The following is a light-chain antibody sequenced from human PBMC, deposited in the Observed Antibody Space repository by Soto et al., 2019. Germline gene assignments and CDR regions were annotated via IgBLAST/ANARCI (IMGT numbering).Light chain of an antibody. CDR2: DAS. Sequence: IVLTQSPGTLSLCPGERATLSGRASQSIGDYLAWYQHKPAQAPRLLIYDASKRATGIPARFNGSGSGTDFTLTISSLEPEDFAVYYCQQRSSWLTFGGGTKVDIK. V-gene: IGKV3-11*01. CDR1: QSIGDY. CDR3: QQRSSWLT. J-gene: IGKJ4*01.